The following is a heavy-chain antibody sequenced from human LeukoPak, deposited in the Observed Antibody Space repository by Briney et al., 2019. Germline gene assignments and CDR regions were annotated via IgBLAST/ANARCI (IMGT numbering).Heavy chain of an antibody. J-gene: IGHJ4*02. CDR3: ARSPDILTGENFDY. V-gene: IGHV1-2*02. CDR1: GYTFISYG. D-gene: IGHD3-9*01. CDR2: ISAYSGDT. Sequence: ASVKVSCKASGYTFISYGMSWVRQAPGQGLEWMGWISAYSGDTDYAQKFQGRVTMTRDMSISTAYMELSRLRSDDTAVYYCARSPDILTGENFDYWGQGTLVTVSS.